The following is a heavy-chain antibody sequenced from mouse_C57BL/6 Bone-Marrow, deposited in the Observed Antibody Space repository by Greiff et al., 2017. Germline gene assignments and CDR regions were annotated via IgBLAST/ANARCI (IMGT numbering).Heavy chain of an antibody. V-gene: IGHV5-6*01. CDR2: ISSGGSYT. Sequence: EVQGVESGGDLVKPGGSLKLSCAASGFTFSSYGMSWARQTPDKRLEWVATISSGGSYTYYPDSVKGRFTISRDNAKNTLYLQMSSLKSEDTAMYYCARHPYYYGSSYWYFDVWGTGTTVTVSS. CDR3: ARHPYYYGSSYWYFDV. J-gene: IGHJ1*03. CDR1: GFTFSSYG. D-gene: IGHD1-1*01.